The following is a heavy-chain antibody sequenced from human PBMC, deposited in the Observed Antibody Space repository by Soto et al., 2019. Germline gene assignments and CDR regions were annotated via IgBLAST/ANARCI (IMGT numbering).Heavy chain of an antibody. Sequence: PSETLSLTCTVSGGSISSGGYYWSWIRQHPGKGLEWIGYIYYSGSTYYNPSLKSRVTISVDTSKNHFSLKLTSVTAADTAVYYCARAHYYNGMDVWGRGXTVTVSS. V-gene: IGHV4-31*03. CDR3: ARAHYYNGMDV. CDR1: GGSISSGGYY. CDR2: IYYSGST. J-gene: IGHJ6*02.